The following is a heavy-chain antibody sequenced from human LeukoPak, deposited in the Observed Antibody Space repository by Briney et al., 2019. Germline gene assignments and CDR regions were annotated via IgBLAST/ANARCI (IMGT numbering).Heavy chain of an antibody. Sequence: GGSLRLSCAASGFTFDDYAMHWVRQAPGKGLEWVSLISWDGGGTYYADTVKGRFTISRDNSKNSLYLQMNSLRAEDTALYYCAKDMAAYYYASGNIDYWGQGTLVAVSS. CDR2: ISWDGGGT. D-gene: IGHD3-10*01. V-gene: IGHV3-43D*03. CDR1: GFTFDDYA. CDR3: AKDMAAYYYASGNIDY. J-gene: IGHJ4*02.